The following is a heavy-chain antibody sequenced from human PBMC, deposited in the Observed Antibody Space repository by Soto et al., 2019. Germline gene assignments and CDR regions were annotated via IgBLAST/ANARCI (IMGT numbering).Heavy chain of an antibody. CDR1: GFTFSSYL. Sequence: GGSLRLSCAASGFTFSSYLMSWVRQAPGKGLEWVANIKQDGSEKYYVDSVKGRFTISRDNAKNSLYLQMNSLRAEDTAVYYCASPEVYYYDSSGYPLGYWGQGTLVTVSS. D-gene: IGHD3-22*01. J-gene: IGHJ4*02. V-gene: IGHV3-7*01. CDR2: IKQDGSEK. CDR3: ASPEVYYYDSSGYPLGY.